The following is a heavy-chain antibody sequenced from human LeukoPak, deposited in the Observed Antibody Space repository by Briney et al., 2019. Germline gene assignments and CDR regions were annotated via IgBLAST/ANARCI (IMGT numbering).Heavy chain of an antibody. V-gene: IGHV1-2*02. Sequence: ASVKVSCKASGYTFTGYYMHWVRQAPGQGLEWMGWINPNSGGTNYAQKFQGRVTMTRDTSISTAYMELSRLRSDDTAVYYCARDPLGYCSGGSCLLYYYYGMDVWGQGTTFTVSS. J-gene: IGHJ6*02. D-gene: IGHD2-15*01. CDR3: ARDPLGYCSGGSCLLYYYYGMDV. CDR2: INPNSGGT. CDR1: GYTFTGYY.